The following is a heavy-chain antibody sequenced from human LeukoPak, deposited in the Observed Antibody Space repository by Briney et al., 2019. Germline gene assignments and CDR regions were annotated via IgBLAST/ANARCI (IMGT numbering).Heavy chain of an antibody. CDR2: ISYDGSNK. CDR3: AKDRIFGVVINYYYYMDV. Sequence: GGSLRLSCAASGFTFSSYSLTWVRQAPGKGLEWVAVISYDGSNKYYADSVKGRFTISRDNSKNTLYLQMNSLRAEDTAVYYCAKDRIFGVVINYYYYMDVWGKGTTVTVSS. CDR1: GFTFSSYS. D-gene: IGHD3-3*01. J-gene: IGHJ6*03. V-gene: IGHV3-30*18.